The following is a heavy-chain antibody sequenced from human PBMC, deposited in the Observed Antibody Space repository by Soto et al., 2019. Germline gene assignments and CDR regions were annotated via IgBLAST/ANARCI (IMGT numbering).Heavy chain of an antibody. CDR2: IYPVDLDI. CDR3: ARFRAARRQLISMSFHI. CDR1: GYDFTNYW. D-gene: IGHD6-6*01. V-gene: IGHV5-51*01. Sequence: PGESLKISCKASGYDFTNYWIAWVRQMPGRGLEWMGMIYPVDLDIRYNPSFRGRVTISADKSITTAFVQWGSLKASDSAIYYCARFRAARRQLISMSFHIWGLGTLVTVSS. J-gene: IGHJ3*02.